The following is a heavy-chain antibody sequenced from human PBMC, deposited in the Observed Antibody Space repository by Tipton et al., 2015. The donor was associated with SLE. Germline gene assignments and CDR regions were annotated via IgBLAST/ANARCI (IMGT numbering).Heavy chain of an antibody. Sequence: SSSSYYWGWIRQAPGKGLEWVSAISGSGGSTYYADSVKGRFTISRDNSKNTLYLQMSSLRAEDTAVYYCAKEDDFDIWGQGTMVTVSS. J-gene: IGHJ3*02. CDR1: SSSSYY. CDR2: ISGSGGST. V-gene: IGHV3-23*01. CDR3: AKEDDFDI.